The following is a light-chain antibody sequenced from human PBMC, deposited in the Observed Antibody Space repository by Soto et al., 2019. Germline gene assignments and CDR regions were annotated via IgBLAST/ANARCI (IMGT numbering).Light chain of an antibody. V-gene: IGLV2-14*01. Sequence: QSVLTQPASVSGSPGQSITISCTGTSSDVGAYNYVSWYQQHPGKAPKLIIYEVSNRPSGVSNRFSGSKSGITASLTISGLQAEDEADYYCKSYTRLNNLVLGGGTKVTV. CDR1: SSDVGAYNY. CDR2: EVS. J-gene: IGLJ3*02. CDR3: KSYTRLNNLV.